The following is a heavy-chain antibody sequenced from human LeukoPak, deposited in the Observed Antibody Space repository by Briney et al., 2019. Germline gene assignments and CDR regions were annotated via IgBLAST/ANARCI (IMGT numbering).Heavy chain of an antibody. CDR1: GGSISSGSYY. CDR2: IYTSGST. V-gene: IGHV4-61*02. CDR3: ARWSYYDSSGFDY. D-gene: IGHD3-22*01. J-gene: IGHJ4*02. Sequence: SETLSLTCTVSGGSISSGSYYWSWIRQPAGKGLEWIGRIYTSGSTNYNPSLKSRVTISVDPSKNQFSLKLSSVTAADTAVYYCARWSYYDSSGFDYWGQGTLDTVSS.